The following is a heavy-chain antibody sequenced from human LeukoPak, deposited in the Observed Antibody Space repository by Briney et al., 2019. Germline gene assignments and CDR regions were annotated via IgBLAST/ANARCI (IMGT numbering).Heavy chain of an antibody. CDR2: ISSSGITI. D-gene: IGHD1-1*01. Sequence: PGGSLRLSCAASGFTFSDYYMSWIRQAPGKGLEWVSYISSSGITIYYADSVKGRFTISRDNAKNSLYLQMNSLRAEDTAVYYCARDRTKLPRGMDVWGQGTTVTVSS. CDR3: ARDRTKLPRGMDV. J-gene: IGHJ6*02. CDR1: GFTFSDYY. V-gene: IGHV3-11*01.